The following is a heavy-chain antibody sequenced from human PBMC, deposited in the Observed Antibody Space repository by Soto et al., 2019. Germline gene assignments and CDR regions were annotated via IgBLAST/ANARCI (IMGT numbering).Heavy chain of an antibody. V-gene: IGHV3-33*06. CDR1: GFTFTAYG. J-gene: IGHJ6*03. D-gene: IGHD4-4*01. CDR2: IWNDGSNK. CDR3: AKDSVTSDSYMDV. Sequence: QVQLVESGGGVVQPGRSLRLSCAASGFTFTAYGMHWVRQAPGKGPEWVAVIWNDGSNKLYADSVKGRFTISRDNLKNTVSLQMNSLRFEDTAVYYCAKDSVTSDSYMDVWGKGTTVTVSS.